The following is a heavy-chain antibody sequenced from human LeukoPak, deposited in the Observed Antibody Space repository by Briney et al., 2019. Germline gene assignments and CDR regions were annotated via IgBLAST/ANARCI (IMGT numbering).Heavy chain of an antibody. Sequence: ASVKVSCKTSGYTFTGYYIHWVRQAPGQGLEWMGWISCNTGVTNYAQKFQGRITMTRDTSISTAYMELSSLRSDDTAVYYCARVQVVDFDPWGQGTLVTVSS. D-gene: IGHD2-2*01. V-gene: IGHV1-2*02. CDR1: GYTFTGYY. J-gene: IGHJ5*02. CDR3: ARVQVVDFDP. CDR2: ISCNTGVT.